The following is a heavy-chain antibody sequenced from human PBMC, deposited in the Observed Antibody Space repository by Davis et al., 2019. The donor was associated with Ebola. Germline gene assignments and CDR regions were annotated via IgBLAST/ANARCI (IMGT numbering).Heavy chain of an antibody. CDR1: AGSISSSSYY. CDR2: IYYSGST. D-gene: IGHD5-24*01. J-gene: IGHJ4*02. V-gene: IGHV4-39*01. Sequence: MPSETLSLTCTVSAGSISSSSYYWGWIRQPPGKGREWIGSIYYSGSTYYNPSLKSRFTISVDTSKNPFSLKLCSVTAADTAVYYCASRVGWLPHYFDYWGQGTLVTVSS. CDR3: ASRVGWLPHYFDY.